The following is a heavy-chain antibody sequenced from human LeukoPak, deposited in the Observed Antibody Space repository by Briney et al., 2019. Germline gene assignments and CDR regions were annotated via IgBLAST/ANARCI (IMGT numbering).Heavy chain of an antibody. J-gene: IGHJ6*02. CDR1: GFTFSSYW. V-gene: IGHV3-74*01. CDR2: INTDGSST. Sequence: GGSLRLSCAASGFTFSSYWMHWVRQAPGKGLVWVSRINTDGSSTSYADSVKGRFTISRDNSKNTLYLQMNSLRAEDTAVYYCARDSTAMGLDVWGQGTTVTVSS. CDR3: ARDSTAMGLDV. D-gene: IGHD2-21*02.